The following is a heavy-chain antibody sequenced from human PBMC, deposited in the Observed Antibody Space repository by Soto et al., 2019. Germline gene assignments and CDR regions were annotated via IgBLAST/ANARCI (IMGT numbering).Heavy chain of an antibody. CDR1: GFTFSTSG. CDR3: ATARHCSSDACPAAE. J-gene: IGHJ4*02. Sequence: EVQLLESGGGLVQPGGSLRLSCAASGFTFSTSGMLWVRQPPGEVLEWVSAIGPNPANTKYTDSVKGRFTISRDNSKNTVFLQMSTLRAEDTALYYCATARHCSSDACPAAEWGQGTLITVSS. V-gene: IGHV3-23*01. D-gene: IGHD2-2*01. CDR2: IGPNPANT.